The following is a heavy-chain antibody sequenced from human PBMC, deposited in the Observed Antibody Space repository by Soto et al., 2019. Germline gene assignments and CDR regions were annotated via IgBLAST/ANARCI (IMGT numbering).Heavy chain of an antibody. D-gene: IGHD3-22*01. V-gene: IGHV3-64D*06. Sequence: PVGSLRLSCSASGFTFSSYAMHWVRQAPGKGLEYVSAISSNGGSTYYADSVKGRFTISRDNSKNTLYLQMSSLRAEDTAVYYCVKVKLYYDSSGPSWGQGTLVTVSS. CDR1: GFTFSSYA. CDR2: ISSNGGST. CDR3: VKVKLYYDSSGPS. J-gene: IGHJ4*02.